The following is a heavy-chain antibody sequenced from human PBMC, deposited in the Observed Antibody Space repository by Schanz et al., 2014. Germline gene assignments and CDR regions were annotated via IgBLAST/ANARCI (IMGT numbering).Heavy chain of an antibody. CDR2: ITAYNGDT. J-gene: IGHJ6*02. D-gene: IGHD3-9*01. V-gene: IGHV1-18*01. Sequence: QGQLVQSGPEVKEPGASVKVSCEASRYTFTSHGISWVRQAPGQGLEWMGWITAYNGDTNYALKLQGRVTITRDTSASTAYMELRSLRSDDTAVYYCARVQDDILTGSEYYYGMDVWGQGTTVTVSS. CDR3: ARVQDDILTGSEYYYGMDV. CDR1: RYTFTSHG.